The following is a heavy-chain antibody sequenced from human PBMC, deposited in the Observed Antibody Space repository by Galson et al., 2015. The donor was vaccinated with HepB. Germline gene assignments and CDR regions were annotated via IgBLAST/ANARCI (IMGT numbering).Heavy chain of an antibody. CDR1: GYTLTELA. V-gene: IGHV1-24*01. D-gene: IGHD5-24*01. CDR3: AAGYNYAFDI. CDR2: YAPEDGET. Sequence: SVKVSCKVSGYTLTELAIHWVRQAPGKGLEWMGGYAPEDGETIYAQKFQGRVSMTEDTSTDTAYMELSSLRSEDTALYYCAAGYNYAFDIWGQGTMVTVSS. J-gene: IGHJ3*02.